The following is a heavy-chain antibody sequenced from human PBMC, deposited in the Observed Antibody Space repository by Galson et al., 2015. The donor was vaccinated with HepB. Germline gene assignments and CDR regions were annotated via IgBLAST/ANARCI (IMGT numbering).Heavy chain of an antibody. J-gene: IGHJ5*02. V-gene: IGHV3-9*01. CDR2: ISWNSGSI. CDR1: GFTFDDYA. Sequence: LRLSCAASGFTFDDYAMHWVRQAPGKGLEWVSGISWNSGSIGYADSVKGRFTISRDNAKNSLYLQMNSLRAEDTALYYCAKSGCSSTSCYANWFDPWGQGTLVTVSS. D-gene: IGHD2-2*01. CDR3: AKSGCSSTSCYANWFDP.